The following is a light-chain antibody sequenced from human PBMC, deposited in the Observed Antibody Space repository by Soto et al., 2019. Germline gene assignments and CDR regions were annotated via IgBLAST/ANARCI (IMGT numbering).Light chain of an antibody. Sequence: EIVLTQSPGPLSLSPGERATLSCRASQSVSSSYLAWYQQKPGQAPRLLIYGASSRATGIPDRCSGSGSGPDFTLNITRREPEDFAVYYCQQYGSSRRTFGKGTRVEIK. CDR3: QQYGSSRRT. CDR1: QSVSSSY. J-gene: IGKJ1*01. V-gene: IGKV3-20*01. CDR2: GAS.